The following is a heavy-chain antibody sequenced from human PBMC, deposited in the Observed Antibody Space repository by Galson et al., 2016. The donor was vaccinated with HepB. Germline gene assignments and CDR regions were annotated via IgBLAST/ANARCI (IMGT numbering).Heavy chain of an antibody. V-gene: IGHV4-34*01. CDR3: ARISLRVGQDY. J-gene: IGHJ4*02. Sequence: SETLSLTCAVYGGSLRGYYWSWIRQPPGKGLEWIGEINHSGNTNYNPSLKSRVTMTGDASKNQFSLTLRSATAADTALYFCARISLRVGQDYWGQGTLVTVSS. CDR1: GGSLRGYY. CDR2: INHSGNT. D-gene: IGHD1-26*01.